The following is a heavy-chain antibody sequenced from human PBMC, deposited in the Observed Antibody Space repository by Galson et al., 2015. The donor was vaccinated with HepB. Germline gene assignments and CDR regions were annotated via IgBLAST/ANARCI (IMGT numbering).Heavy chain of an antibody. V-gene: IGHV3-21*01. CDR2: ISSSSLYV. D-gene: IGHD3-10*01. CDR1: GFTLSTYS. CDR3: ARVYGSGSYGYGMDV. Sequence: SLRLSCASSGFTLSTYSMNWVRQAPGKGLEWVSSISSSSLYVYYADSVRGRFTVSRDNAKNSHYLQMNSLSAEDTAVYYCARVYGSGSYGYGMDVWAKGPRSPS. J-gene: IGHJ6*02.